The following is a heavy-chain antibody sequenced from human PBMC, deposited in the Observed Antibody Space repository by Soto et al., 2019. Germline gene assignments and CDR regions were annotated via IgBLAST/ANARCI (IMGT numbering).Heavy chain of an antibody. CDR3: ARSSRILDNWFDP. V-gene: IGHV3-30-3*01. J-gene: IGHJ5*02. CDR2: ISYDGSNK. CDR1: GFIFSSHW. D-gene: IGHD6-13*01. Sequence: LRLSCAASGFIFSSHWMHWVRQAPGKGLEWVAVISYDGSNKYYADSVKGRFTISRDNSKNTLYLQMNSLRAEDTAVYYCARSSRILDNWFDPWGQGTLVTVSS.